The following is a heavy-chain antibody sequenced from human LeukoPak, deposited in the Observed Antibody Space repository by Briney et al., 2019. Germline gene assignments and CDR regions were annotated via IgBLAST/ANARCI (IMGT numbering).Heavy chain of an antibody. Sequence: PGGSLRLSCVASGFTFSSSGMHWVRQASGKGLEWVAFIRYHGNNKYYAESVKGRFTIFRDNSKNALFLQMNSLRAEDTAVYYCARDRPYDSSGYYLYYFDYWGQGTLVTVSS. D-gene: IGHD3-22*01. V-gene: IGHV3-30*02. CDR2: IRYHGNNK. CDR1: GFTFSSSG. J-gene: IGHJ4*02. CDR3: ARDRPYDSSGYYLYYFDY.